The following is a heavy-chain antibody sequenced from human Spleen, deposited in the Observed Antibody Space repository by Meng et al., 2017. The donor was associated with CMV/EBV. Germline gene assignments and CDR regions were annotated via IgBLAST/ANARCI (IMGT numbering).Heavy chain of an antibody. CDR1: GYTFTSYY. CDR2: INPSGGST. J-gene: IGHJ4*02. D-gene: IGHD1-26*01. Sequence: QVHVLQSGAEVKKPGASVKVSCKATGYTFTSYYMHWVRQAPGQGLEWMGIINPSGGSTSYAQKFQGRVTMTRDTSTSTVYMELSSLRSEDTAVYYCARTGSFAGTSFDYWGQGTLAPSPQ. V-gene: IGHV1-46*01. CDR3: ARTGSFAGTSFDY.